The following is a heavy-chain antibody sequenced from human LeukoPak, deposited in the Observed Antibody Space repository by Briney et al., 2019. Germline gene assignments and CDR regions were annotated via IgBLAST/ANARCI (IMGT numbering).Heavy chain of an antibody. CDR3: ARRGSQGFYYTMDV. J-gene: IGHJ6*02. CDR2: ISGSGGST. CDR1: GFTFSSYA. Sequence: GGSLRLSCAASGFTFSSYAMSWVRQAPGKGLEWVSAISGSGGSTYYADSVKGRLTISRDNSKNTLSLQMNSLRAEDTAVYFCARRGSQGFYYTMDVWGPGTTVIVSS. D-gene: IGHD2/OR15-2a*01. V-gene: IGHV3-23*01.